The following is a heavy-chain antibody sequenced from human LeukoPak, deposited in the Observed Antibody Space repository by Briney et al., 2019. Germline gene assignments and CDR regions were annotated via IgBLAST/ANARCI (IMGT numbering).Heavy chain of an antibody. D-gene: IGHD3-10*01. Sequence: SETLSLTCSVSGGSISGYYWTWIRQPPGKGLEWIGYIYYSGSTNYNPSLKSRVSISVDTSKNQFSLKLSSVTAADTAVYYCARVVKLWFGESYWSFDLWGRGTLLTVSS. CDR3: ARVVKLWFGESYWSFDL. CDR2: IYYSGST. J-gene: IGHJ2*01. V-gene: IGHV4-59*01. CDR1: GGSISGYY.